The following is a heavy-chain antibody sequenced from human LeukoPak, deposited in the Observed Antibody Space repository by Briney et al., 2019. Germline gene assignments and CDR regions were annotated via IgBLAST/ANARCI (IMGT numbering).Heavy chain of an antibody. CDR1: GYTFTSYG. V-gene: IGHV1-2*02. J-gene: IGHJ4*02. CDR3: ARSHDIFDY. CDR2: INPNSGGT. Sequence: GASVKVSCKASGYTFTSYGISWVRQAPGQGLEWMGWINPNSGGTNYAQKFQGRVTMTRDTSISTAYMELSRLRSDDTAVYYCARSHDIFDYWGQGTLVTVSS. D-gene: IGHD3-9*01.